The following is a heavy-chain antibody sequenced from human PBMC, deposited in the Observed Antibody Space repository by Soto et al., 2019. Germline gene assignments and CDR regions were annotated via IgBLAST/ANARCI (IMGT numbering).Heavy chain of an antibody. Sequence: QVQLVQSGAEVKKPGSSVKVSCKASGGTFSSYAISWVRQAPGQGLEWMGGIIPIFGAANYAQKFQGRVTITADESTSTAYMELSSLRSEDTAVYYCARGVVGAAADNYYFDYWGQGTLVTVSS. D-gene: IGHD6-13*01. CDR3: ARGVVGAAADNYYFDY. V-gene: IGHV1-69*01. CDR2: IIPIFGAA. J-gene: IGHJ4*02. CDR1: GGTFSSYA.